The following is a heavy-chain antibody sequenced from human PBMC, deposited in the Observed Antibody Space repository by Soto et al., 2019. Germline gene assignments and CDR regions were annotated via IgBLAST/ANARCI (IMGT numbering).Heavy chain of an antibody. CDR3: ARDLDYYGSWSPDAFDI. CDR1: GFTFSSYA. J-gene: IGHJ3*02. Sequence: GSLRLSCAASGFTFSSYAMSWVRQAPGKGLEWVSAISGSGGSTYYADSVKGRFTISRDNARNSLYLQMDSLRDEDTAVYYCARDLDYYGSWSPDAFDIWGPGPLVTVSS. D-gene: IGHD3-10*01. CDR2: ISGSGGST. V-gene: IGHV3-23*01.